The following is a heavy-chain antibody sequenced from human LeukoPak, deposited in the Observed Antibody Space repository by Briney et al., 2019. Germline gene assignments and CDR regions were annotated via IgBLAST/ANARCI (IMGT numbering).Heavy chain of an antibody. J-gene: IGHJ4*02. CDR1: GGSISNYY. D-gene: IGHD6-19*01. CDR2: IYYSGST. CDR3: ARHMGSGWPLFDY. V-gene: IGHV4-59*08. Sequence: SETLSLTCTVSGGSISNYYWSWIRQPPGKGLEWIGYIYYSGSTNYNPSLKSRVTISVDTSKNQFSLKLSSVTAADTAVYYCARHMGSGWPLFDYWGQGTLVTVSS.